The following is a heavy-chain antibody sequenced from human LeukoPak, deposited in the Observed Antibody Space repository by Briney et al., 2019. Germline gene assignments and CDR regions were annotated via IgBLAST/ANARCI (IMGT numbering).Heavy chain of an antibody. Sequence: GGSLRLSCAVPGFTFSSYGMHWVRQAPGKGLEWVGVISYDGRNKYYADSVKGRFAISRDNSKNTLYLHMTSLRVEDTAVYYCAKAESSGYHYGSEYWGQGTLVTVSS. CDR3: AKAESSGYHYGSEY. J-gene: IGHJ4*02. CDR2: ISYDGRNK. CDR1: GFTFSSYG. D-gene: IGHD3-22*01. V-gene: IGHV3-30*18.